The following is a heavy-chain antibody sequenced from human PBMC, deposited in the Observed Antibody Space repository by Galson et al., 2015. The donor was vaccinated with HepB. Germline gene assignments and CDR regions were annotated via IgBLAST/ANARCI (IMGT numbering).Heavy chain of an antibody. V-gene: IGHV3-11*05. Sequence: SLRLSCAASGFTFSDYYMSWIRQAPGKGLEWVSYISSSSSYTNYADSVKGRFTISRDNAKNSLHLQMNSLRAEDTAVYYCARDHGGQPLLDYWGQGTLVTVSS. CDR1: GFTFSDYY. CDR2: ISSSSSYT. CDR3: ARDHGGQPLLDY. J-gene: IGHJ4*02. D-gene: IGHD3-16*01.